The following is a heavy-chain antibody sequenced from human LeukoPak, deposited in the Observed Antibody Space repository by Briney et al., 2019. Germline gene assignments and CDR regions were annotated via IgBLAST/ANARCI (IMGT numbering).Heavy chain of an antibody. J-gene: IGHJ4*02. CDR1: GFTVSSNY. CDR2: IYSGGST. V-gene: IGHV3-53*01. D-gene: IGHD3-22*01. CDR3: ARPYFYDISGYSFDY. Sequence: GGSLRLSCAASGFTVSSNYMSWVRQAPGKGLEWVSVIYSGGSTYYADSVKGRFTISRDNSKNTLYLQMNSLRAEDTAIYYCARPYFYDISGYSFDYWGQGTLVTVSS.